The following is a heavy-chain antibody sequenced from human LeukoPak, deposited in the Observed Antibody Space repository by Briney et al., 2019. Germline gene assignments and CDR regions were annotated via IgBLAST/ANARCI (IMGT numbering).Heavy chain of an antibody. V-gene: IGHV4-39*01. CDR1: GGSISSSSYY. D-gene: IGHD2-15*01. CDR3: ARHFLSTADYCSGGSCYTDWFDP. CDR2: IYYSGST. J-gene: IGHJ5*02. Sequence: SETLSLTCTVPGGSISSSSYYWGWIRQPPGKGLEWIGSIYYSGSTYYNPSLKSRVTISVDTSKNQFSLKLSSVTAADTAVYYCARHFLSTADYCSGGSCYTDWFDPWSQGTLVTVSS.